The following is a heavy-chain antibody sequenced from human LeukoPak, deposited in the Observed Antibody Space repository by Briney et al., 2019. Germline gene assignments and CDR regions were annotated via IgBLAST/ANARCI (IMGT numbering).Heavy chain of an antibody. D-gene: IGHD4-23*01. CDR3: ARETPSRYFDY. J-gene: IGHJ4*02. CDR1: GYTLTTYD. CDR2: MNPNSGRT. Sequence: ASVKVSCKASGYTLTTYDINWVRQAPGQGLEWMGRMNPNSGRTGYALKFQDRISITRNTSISTAYMELSSLESEDTAVYYCARETPSRYFDYWGQGTLVTVSS. V-gene: IGHV1-8*01.